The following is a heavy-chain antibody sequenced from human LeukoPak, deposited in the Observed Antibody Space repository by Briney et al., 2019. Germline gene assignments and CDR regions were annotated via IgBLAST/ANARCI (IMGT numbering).Heavy chain of an antibody. Sequence: GGPLRLSCAASGFTFSDYYMSWIRQAPGKGLEWVSYIRSSGNTIYYADSVKGLYPISRDNAKNSLYLQMNSLRAEHTAVYYCANTGRYKKDYWGQGTLVTVSS. J-gene: IGHJ4*02. CDR1: GFTFSDYY. CDR2: IRSSGNTI. CDR3: ANTGRYKKDY. D-gene: IGHD5-24*01. V-gene: IGHV3-11*01.